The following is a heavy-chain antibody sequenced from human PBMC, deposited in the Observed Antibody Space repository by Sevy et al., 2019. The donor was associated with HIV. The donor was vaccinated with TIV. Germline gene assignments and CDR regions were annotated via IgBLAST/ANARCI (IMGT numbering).Heavy chain of an antibody. Sequence: ASVKVSCKASGGTFSSYAISWVRQAPGQGLEWMGGIIPIFGTANYAQKFQGRVTITADESTSTAYMELSSLRSEDTAVYYCARGGTVTTLYYYGMDVWGHGTTVTVSS. CDR2: IIPIFGTA. D-gene: IGHD4-4*01. V-gene: IGHV1-69*13. CDR3: ARGGTVTTLYYYGMDV. CDR1: GGTFSSYA. J-gene: IGHJ6*02.